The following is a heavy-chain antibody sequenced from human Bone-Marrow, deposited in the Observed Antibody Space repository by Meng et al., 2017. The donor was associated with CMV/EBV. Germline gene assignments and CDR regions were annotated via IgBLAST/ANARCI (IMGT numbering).Heavy chain of an antibody. D-gene: IGHD2-2*01. V-gene: IGHV1-69*10. J-gene: IGHJ5*02. CDR1: GGTFSSYA. Sequence: SVKVSCKASGGTFSSYAISWVRQAPGQGLEWMGGIIPILGIANYAQKFQGRVTITADKSTSTAYMELSSLRSEDTAVYYCASEVLNCSSTSCYPWFDPWGQGTLVTFSS. CDR2: IIPILGIA. CDR3: ASEVLNCSSTSCYPWFDP.